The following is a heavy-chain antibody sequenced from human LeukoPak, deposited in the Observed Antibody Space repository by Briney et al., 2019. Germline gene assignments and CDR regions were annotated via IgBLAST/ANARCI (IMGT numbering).Heavy chain of an antibody. CDR1: GFIFSSYW. CDR2: INSDGSST. V-gene: IGHV3-74*01. D-gene: IGHD2-2*02. CDR3: AKRVVGCSSSSCYIALDA. J-gene: IGHJ5*02. Sequence: GGSLRLSCAASGFIFSSYWMHWVRQAPGKGLVWVSRINSDGSSTSYADSVKGRFTISRDNAKNTLYLQMNSLRAEDTAVYYCAKRVVGCSSSSCYIALDAWGQGNLVTVSS.